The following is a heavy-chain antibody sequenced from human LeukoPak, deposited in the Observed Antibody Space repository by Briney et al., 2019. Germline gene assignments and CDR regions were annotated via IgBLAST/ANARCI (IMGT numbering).Heavy chain of an antibody. Sequence: GGSLRLSCAASGFTFDDYAMHWVRQAPGKGLEWVSGISWNSGSIGYADSVKGRFTISRDNAKNSLYLQMNSLRAEDTALYYCAKSVGTFGEEVDYWGQGTLVNVSS. J-gene: IGHJ4*02. CDR1: GFTFDDYA. CDR3: AKSVGTFGEEVDY. CDR2: ISWNSGSI. V-gene: IGHV3-9*01. D-gene: IGHD3-10*01.